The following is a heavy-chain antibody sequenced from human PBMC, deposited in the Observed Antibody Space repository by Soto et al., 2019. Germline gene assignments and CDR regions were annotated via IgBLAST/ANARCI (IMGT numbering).Heavy chain of an antibody. CDR3: AKVLEARLTRYYFDY. D-gene: IGHD6-6*01. Sequence: GGSLRLSCAASGFTFSSYAMSWVRQAPGKGLEWVSAISGSGGSTYYADSVKGRFTISRDNSKNTLYLQMNSLRAEDTAVYYCAKVLEARLTRYYFDYWGQGTLVTVSS. CDR2: ISGSGGST. J-gene: IGHJ4*02. V-gene: IGHV3-23*01. CDR1: GFTFSSYA.